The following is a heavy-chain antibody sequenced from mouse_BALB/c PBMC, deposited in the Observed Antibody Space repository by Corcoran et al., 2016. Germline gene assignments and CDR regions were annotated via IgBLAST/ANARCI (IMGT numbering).Heavy chain of an antibody. CDR3: ARSYYRYDAGYAMDY. J-gene: IGHJ4*01. CDR2: INTYTGEP. V-gene: IGHV9-3-1*01. Sequence: QIQLVQSGPELKKPGETVKISCKASGYTFTNYGMNWVKQAPGKGLKWIGWINTYTGEPTYADDFKGRFAFSLETSASTAYLQINNLKNEDTATYFCARSYYRYDAGYAMDYWGQGTSVTVSS. D-gene: IGHD2-14*01. CDR1: GYTFTNYG.